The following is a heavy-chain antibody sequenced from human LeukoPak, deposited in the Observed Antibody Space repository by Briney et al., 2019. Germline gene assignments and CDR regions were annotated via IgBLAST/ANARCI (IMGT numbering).Heavy chain of an antibody. CDR2: MYSGGDT. D-gene: IGHD6-13*01. Sequence: GGSLRLSCAASGFTVSDNYMSWVRQAPGKGLEWVSVMYSGGDTYYAGSVKGRFTFSRDISKNTLYLQMNGLRTEGTAMYYCARDAPQVPAAGVLASWGQGTLVTVSS. CDR1: GFTVSDNY. CDR3: ARDAPQVPAAGVLAS. J-gene: IGHJ5*02. V-gene: IGHV3-53*01.